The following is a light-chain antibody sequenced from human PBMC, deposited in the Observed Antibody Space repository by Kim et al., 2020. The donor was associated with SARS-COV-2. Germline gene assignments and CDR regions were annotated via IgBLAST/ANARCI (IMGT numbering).Light chain of an antibody. V-gene: IGKV1-39*01. Sequence: DIQMTQSPSSLSASVGDRVTITCRASQDISRYLNWYQQKPGKAPKLLIYTASSLQSGVPSRFTGSGSETDSTLTITSLQPEDFATYYCQQTSSAPRTFGQGTKVDIK. CDR3: QQTSSAPRT. CDR2: TAS. J-gene: IGKJ1*01. CDR1: QDISRY.